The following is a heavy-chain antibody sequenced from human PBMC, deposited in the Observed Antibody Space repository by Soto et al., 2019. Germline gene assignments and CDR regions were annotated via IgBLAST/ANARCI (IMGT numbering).Heavy chain of an antibody. V-gene: IGHV1-3*01. D-gene: IGHD3-10*01. J-gene: IGHJ3*02. CDR1: GYTFTSYA. Sequence: AASVKVSCKASGYTFTSYAMHWVRQAPGQRLEWMGWINAGNGNTKYSQKFQGRVTITRDTSASTAYMELSSLRSEDTAVYYCARDYYGSGSYYSPRFDIWGQGTMVTVS. CDR3: ARDYYGSGSYYSPRFDI. CDR2: INAGNGNT.